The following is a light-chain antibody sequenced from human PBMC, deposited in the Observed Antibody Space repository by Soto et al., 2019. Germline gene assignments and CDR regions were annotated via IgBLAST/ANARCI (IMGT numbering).Light chain of an antibody. CDR1: QNINSRY. Sequence: EIVLMQSPGTLSLSPGERATLSCRASQNINSRYLAWYQQKPGQAPRLLIYGASSRATGIPDRFSGSGSGTDLTLTISRLEPEDFAVYYCQQFGSSPGFTFGPGTKVDIK. V-gene: IGKV3-20*01. CDR3: QQFGSSPGFT. J-gene: IGKJ3*01. CDR2: GAS.